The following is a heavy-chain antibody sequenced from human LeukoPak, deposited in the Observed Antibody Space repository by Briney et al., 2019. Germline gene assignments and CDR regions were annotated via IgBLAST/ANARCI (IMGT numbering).Heavy chain of an antibody. CDR2: ISGSGGST. Sequence: GGSLRLSCAASGFTFSSYAMSWVRQAPGKGLEWVSAISGSGGSTYYADSVKGRFTISRDNSKNTLYLQMNSLRAEDTAVYYCAKDRKSAQTSGWYYFDYWGQGTLVTVSS. J-gene: IGHJ4*02. CDR1: GFTFSSYA. CDR3: AKDRKSAQTSGWYYFDY. V-gene: IGHV3-23*01. D-gene: IGHD6-19*01.